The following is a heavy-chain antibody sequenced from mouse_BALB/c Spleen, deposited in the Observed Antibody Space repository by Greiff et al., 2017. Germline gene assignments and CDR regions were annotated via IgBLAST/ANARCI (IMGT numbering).Heavy chain of an antibody. CDR3: TRGDFAY. Sequence: QVQLQQSGAELAKPGASVKMSCKASGYTFTSYYMYWVKQRPGQGLEWIGEINPSNGGTNFNEKFKSKATLTVDKSSSTAYMQLSSLTSEDSAVYYCTRGDFAYWGQGTLVTVSA. CDR1: GYTFTSYY. V-gene: IGHV1S81*02. J-gene: IGHJ3*01. CDR2: INPSNGGT.